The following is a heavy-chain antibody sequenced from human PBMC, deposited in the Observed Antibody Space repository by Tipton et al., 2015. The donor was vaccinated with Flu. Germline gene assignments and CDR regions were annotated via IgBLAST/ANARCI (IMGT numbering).Heavy chain of an antibody. Sequence: QLVQSGADVKKPGESLKISCKGSGYIFTNYWIGWVRQMPGKGLEWMGMIYPGDSDTRYGPSSQGRVTMSVDNSISTVYLQWSSLETSDTAVYYCVRPATAYNSDDYWGQGILVTVSS. CDR1: GYIFTNYW. J-gene: IGHJ4*02. D-gene: IGHD6-25*01. CDR2: IYPGDSDT. V-gene: IGHV5-51*03. CDR3: VRPATAYNSDDY.